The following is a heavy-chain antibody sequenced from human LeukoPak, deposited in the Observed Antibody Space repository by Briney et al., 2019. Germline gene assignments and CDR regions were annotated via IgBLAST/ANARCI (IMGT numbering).Heavy chain of an antibody. Sequence: ASVKVSCKASGGTFSSYAISWVRQAPGQGLEWMGGIIPIFGTANCAQKFQGRVTITADESTSTAYMELSSLRSEDTAVYYCARGTRRVSPHMDVWGQGTTVTVSS. V-gene: IGHV1-69*01. CDR1: GGTFSSYA. CDR3: ARGTRRVSPHMDV. J-gene: IGHJ6*02. D-gene: IGHD6-13*01. CDR2: IIPIFGTA.